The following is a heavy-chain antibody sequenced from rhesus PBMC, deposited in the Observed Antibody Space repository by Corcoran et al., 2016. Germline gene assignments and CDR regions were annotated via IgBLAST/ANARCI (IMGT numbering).Heavy chain of an antibody. V-gene: IGHV4S10*01. CDR2: INGSRTTT. CDR3: SRGWPYTVTTSFVGGLDS. J-gene: IGHJ6*01. CDR1: GGSISDSYR. D-gene: IGHD4-23*01. Sequence: QVQLQESGPGVVKPSETLSLTCAVSGGSISDSYRWSWTRQPPGKGLEWIGYINGSRTTTNYNPSLNRRVTISKDTSNDHFFLKLSSVTAADTAVYCCSRGWPYTVTTSFVGGLDSWGQGVVVTVSS.